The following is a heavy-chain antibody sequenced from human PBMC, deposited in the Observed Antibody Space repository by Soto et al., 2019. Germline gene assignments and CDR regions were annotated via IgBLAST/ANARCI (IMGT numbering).Heavy chain of an antibody. CDR2: ISGSGGST. CDR1: GFTFSSYA. V-gene: IGHV3-23*01. J-gene: IGHJ6*02. CDR3: AKDPARSGGTSFAYYYYGMDV. D-gene: IGHD2-15*01. Sequence: EVQLLESGGGLVQPGGSLRLSCAASGFTFSSYAMSWVRQAPGKGLEWVSAISGSGGSTYYADSVKGRFTISRDNSKNTLYLQMNSLRAEDTAVYYCAKDPARSGGTSFAYYYYGMDVWGQVTTVTVSS.